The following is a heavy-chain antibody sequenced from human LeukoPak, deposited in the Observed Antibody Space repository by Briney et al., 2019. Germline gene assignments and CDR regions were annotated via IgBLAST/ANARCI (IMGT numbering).Heavy chain of an antibody. J-gene: IGHJ3*02. D-gene: IGHD3-22*01. CDR2: ITYDGSNK. CDR3: ARDSTYASSGSPAHAFDI. V-gene: IGHV3-30*04. CDR1: GVTFSSDA. Sequence: PGGSLRLSCAASGVTFSSDAMHWGRHAPGKGLEWGAGITYDGSNKYYADSVKGRFTISRDNSKNTLYLQMNSLRAEATAVYYCARDSTYASSGSPAHAFDIWGQGTMVTVSS.